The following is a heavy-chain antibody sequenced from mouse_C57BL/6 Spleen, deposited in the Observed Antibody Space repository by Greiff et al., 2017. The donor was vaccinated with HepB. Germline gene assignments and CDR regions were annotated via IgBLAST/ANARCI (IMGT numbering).Heavy chain of an antibody. Sequence: VQLQQPGAELVKPGASVKMSCKASGYTFTSYWITWVKQRPGQGLEWIGDIYPGSGSTNYNEKFKSKATLTVDTSSSTAYMQLSSLTSEDSAVYDCAREEDYDGSRSLYYDAMDYWGQGTSVTVSA. CDR1: GYTFTSYW. CDR2: IYPGSGST. D-gene: IGHD1-1*01. CDR3: AREEDYDGSRSLYYDAMDY. V-gene: IGHV1-55*01. J-gene: IGHJ4*01.